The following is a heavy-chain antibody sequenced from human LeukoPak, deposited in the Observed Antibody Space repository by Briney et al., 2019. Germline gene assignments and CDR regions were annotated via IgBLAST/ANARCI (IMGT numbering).Heavy chain of an antibody. CDR3: SRGLDSRKLGY. CDR1: GASFNSDDQY. Sequence: SETLSLTCTVSGASFNSDDQYWNWIRQSPGTGLEWIGSIHPSGMLYNNPSLESRVTMSRDTSKNQFSLNLDSVTAADTAVYFCSRGLDSRKLGYWGQGILVTVSS. J-gene: IGHJ4*02. D-gene: IGHD3-22*01. CDR2: IHPSGML. V-gene: IGHV4-31*03.